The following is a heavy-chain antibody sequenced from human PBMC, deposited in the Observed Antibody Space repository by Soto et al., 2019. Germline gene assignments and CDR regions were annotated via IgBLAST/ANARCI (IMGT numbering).Heavy chain of an antibody. CDR2: IIPIFGTA. D-gene: IGHD3-9*01. CDR1: GGTFSSYA. V-gene: IGHV1-69*13. J-gene: IGHJ6*02. CDR3: ASSYYDILTGYPRRYYYYGRDV. Sequence: SVKVSCKASGGTFSSYAISWVRQAPGQGLEWMGGIIPIFGTANYAQKFQGRVTITADESTSTAYMELSSLRSEDTAVYYCASSYYDILTGYPRRYYYYGRDVWGQGTTVTLSS.